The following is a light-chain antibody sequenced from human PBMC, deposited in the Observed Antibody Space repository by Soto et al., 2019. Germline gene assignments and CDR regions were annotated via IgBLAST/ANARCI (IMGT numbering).Light chain of an antibody. V-gene: IGKV1-39*01. CDR2: AAS. Sequence: DIQMTQSPASLSASVGDRVTITCRASHNINNYLSWYQQKPGKAPKLLIYAASTLQSGVASRFSGSGSATDFTLTINSLQPEDFATYFCQHGYSMPLTFGGGTKVEI. CDR1: HNINNY. CDR3: QHGYSMPLT. J-gene: IGKJ4*01.